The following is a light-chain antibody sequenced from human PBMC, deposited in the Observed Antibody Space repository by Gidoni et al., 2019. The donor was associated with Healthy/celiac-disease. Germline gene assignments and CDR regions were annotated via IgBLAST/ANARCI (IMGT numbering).Light chain of an antibody. V-gene: IGKV3-15*01. J-gene: IGKJ1*01. CDR1: QSVSSN. Sequence: EIVMTQSPATLSVSPGERATLSCRARQSVSSNLAWYQQKPGQAPRLLIYGASTRATGIPVRFSGSGSGTEFTLTISSLQSEDFAVYYCQQYNNWTRTFGQGTKVEIK. CDR3: QQYNNWTRT. CDR2: GAS.